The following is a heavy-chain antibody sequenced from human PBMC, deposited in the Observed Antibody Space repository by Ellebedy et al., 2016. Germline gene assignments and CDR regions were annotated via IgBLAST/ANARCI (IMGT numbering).Heavy chain of an antibody. V-gene: IGHV1-24*01. CDR1: GYTLTELS. CDR3: AASPGIAAAGADFDY. CDR2: FDPEDGET. Sequence: ASVKVSXXVFGYTLTELSMHWVRQAPGKGLEWMGGFDPEDGETIYAQKFQGRVTMTEDTSTDTAYMELSSLRSEDTAVYYCAASPGIAAAGADFDYWGQGTLVTVSS. D-gene: IGHD6-13*01. J-gene: IGHJ4*02.